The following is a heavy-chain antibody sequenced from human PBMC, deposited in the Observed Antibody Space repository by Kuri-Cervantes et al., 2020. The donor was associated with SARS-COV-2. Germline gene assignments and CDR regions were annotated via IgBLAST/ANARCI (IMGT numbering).Heavy chain of an antibody. Sequence: LSLTCAASGFTFSSYAMSWVRQAPGKGLEWVSAISGSGGSTYYADSVKGRFTISRDNSKNTLYLQMNSLRAEDMAVYYCAKGRAILRYFDWSFDYWGQGTLVTVSS. CDR1: GFTFSSYA. CDR2: ISGSGGST. V-gene: IGHV3-23*01. J-gene: IGHJ4*02. D-gene: IGHD3-9*01. CDR3: AKGRAILRYFDWSFDY.